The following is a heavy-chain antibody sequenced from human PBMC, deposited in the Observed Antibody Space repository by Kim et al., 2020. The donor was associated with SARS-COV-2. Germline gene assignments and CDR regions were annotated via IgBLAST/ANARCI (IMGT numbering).Heavy chain of an antibody. J-gene: IGHJ5*01. Sequence: SVKVSCKASGGSFSNSGISWVRQAPGQGLEWMGRIIPLLNMADYTQKLQGRVTITADKSTNTASMEMSGLTSEDTAVYYCARDNILITFGGKIVNNRFD. CDR2: IIPLLNMA. D-gene: IGHD3-16*01. CDR3: ARDNILITFGGKIVNNRFD. V-gene: IGHV1-69*04. CDR1: GGSFSNSG.